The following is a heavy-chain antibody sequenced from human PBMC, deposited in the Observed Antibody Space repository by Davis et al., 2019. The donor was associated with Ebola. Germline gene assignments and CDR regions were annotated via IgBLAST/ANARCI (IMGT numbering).Heavy chain of an antibody. D-gene: IGHD2-15*01. CDR2: IDYSGSP. CDR1: GGSISSYY. J-gene: IGHJ4*02. CDR3: ARYCSGGSCHDY. V-gene: IGHV4-59*08. Sequence: MPSETLSLTCTVSGGSISSYYWSWIRQPPGKGLEWIGYIDYSGSPYYNPSLKRRVTISVDTSKNQFSLKLSSVTAADTAVYYCARYCSGGSCHDYWGQGTLVTVSS.